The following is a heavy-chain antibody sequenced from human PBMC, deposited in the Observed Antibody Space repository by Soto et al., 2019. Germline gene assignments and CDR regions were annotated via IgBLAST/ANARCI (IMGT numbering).Heavy chain of an antibody. CDR3: ARAGYDSSGPFDY. J-gene: IGHJ4*02. CDR1: GFTFTNYA. V-gene: IGHV3-23*01. CDR2: ISGGGLTT. D-gene: IGHD3-22*01. Sequence: EVQLLESGGGLVQPGGSLRLSCAASGFTFTNYAMSWVRQAPGKGLEWVSGISGGGLTTYYADYVKGRFTISRDSSKNTLYLHMNILRGEDTAVYYCARAGYDSSGPFDYWGQGTLVTVSS.